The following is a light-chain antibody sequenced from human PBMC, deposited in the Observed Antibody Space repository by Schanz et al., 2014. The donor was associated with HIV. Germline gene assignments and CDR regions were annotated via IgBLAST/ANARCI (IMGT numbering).Light chain of an antibody. Sequence: QSALTQPPSASGSPGHSVTISCTGTTSDIGAYNYVSWYQLHPGRAPKLIIFEVNRRPSGVPNRFSGSKSGNTAPLTVSRLQAEDEADYYCTSYAGSNNLVFGGGTKLTVL. J-gene: IGLJ2*01. CDR2: EVN. V-gene: IGLV2-8*01. CDR3: TSYAGSNNLV. CDR1: TSDIGAYNY.